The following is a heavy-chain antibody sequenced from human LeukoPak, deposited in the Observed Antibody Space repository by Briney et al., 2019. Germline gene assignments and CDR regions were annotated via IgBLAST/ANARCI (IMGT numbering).Heavy chain of an antibody. CDR1: GGTFSSYA. Sequence: ASVKVSCKASGGTFSSYAIGWVRQAPGQGLEWMGGIIPIFGTANYAQKFQGRVTITADESTSTAYMELSSLRSEDTAVYYCAREGLRHRGYGYWGQGTLVTVSS. V-gene: IGHV1-69*13. CDR3: AREGLRHRGYGY. CDR2: IIPIFGTA. D-gene: IGHD3-22*01. J-gene: IGHJ4*02.